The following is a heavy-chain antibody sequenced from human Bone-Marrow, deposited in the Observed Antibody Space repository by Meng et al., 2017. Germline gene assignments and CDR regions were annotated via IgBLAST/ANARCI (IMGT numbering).Heavy chain of an antibody. Sequence: SVKVSCKASGGTFSSYAISWVRQAPGQGREWRGGIIPIFGTANYAQKFQGRVTITADKSTSTAYMELSSLRSEDTAVYYCARVRGPDYYGSGSYSLGWFDPWGQGTLVTVSS. V-gene: IGHV1-69*06. D-gene: IGHD3-10*01. J-gene: IGHJ5*02. CDR1: GGTFSSYA. CDR3: ARVRGPDYYGSGSYSLGWFDP. CDR2: IIPIFGTA.